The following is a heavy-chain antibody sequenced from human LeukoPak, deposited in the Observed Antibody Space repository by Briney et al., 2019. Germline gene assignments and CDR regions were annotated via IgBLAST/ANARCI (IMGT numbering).Heavy chain of an antibody. J-gene: IGHJ5*02. Sequence: ASVNVSCKASGYTFTSYGISWVRQGPAQGRERMGWISAYNGKTNYAQKLQGRVTMTTDTSTSTAYMELRSLRYDDTAVYYCARDVGIFGAAYGGNWFDPWGQGTLVTVSS. V-gene: IGHV1-18*01. CDR3: ARDVGIFGAAYGGNWFDP. D-gene: IGHD3-3*01. CDR1: GYTFTSYG. CDR2: ISAYNGKT.